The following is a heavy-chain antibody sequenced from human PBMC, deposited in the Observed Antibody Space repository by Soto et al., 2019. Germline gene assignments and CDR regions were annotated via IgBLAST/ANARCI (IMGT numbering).Heavy chain of an antibody. CDR3: ANTHDGDCYSCYYYGMDV. V-gene: IGHV3-30*18. D-gene: IGHD2-21*02. CDR2: ISYDGSNK. J-gene: IGHJ6*01. Sequence: QVQLVESGGGVVQPGRSLRLSCAASGFTFSSYGMHWVRQAPGKGLEWVAVISYDGSNKYYADSVKGRFTISRDNSKNTLYLQMSSLRAEDTAVYYCANTHDGDCYSCYYYGMDVW. CDR1: GFTFSSYG.